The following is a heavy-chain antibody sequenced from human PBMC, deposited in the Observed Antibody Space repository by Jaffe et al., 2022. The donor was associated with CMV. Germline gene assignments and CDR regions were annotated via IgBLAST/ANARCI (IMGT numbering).Heavy chain of an antibody. CDR2: IWYDGSNK. Sequence: QVQLVESGGGVVQPGRSLRLSCAASGFTFSSYGMHWVRQAPGKGLEWVAVIWYDGSNKYYADSVKGRFTISRDNSKNTLYLQMNSLRAEDTAVYYCARQPPYDILTGYYTPPLDYWGQGTLVTVSS. CDR1: GFTFSSYG. CDR3: ARQPPYDILTGYYTPPLDY. D-gene: IGHD3-9*01. J-gene: IGHJ4*02. V-gene: IGHV3-33*01.